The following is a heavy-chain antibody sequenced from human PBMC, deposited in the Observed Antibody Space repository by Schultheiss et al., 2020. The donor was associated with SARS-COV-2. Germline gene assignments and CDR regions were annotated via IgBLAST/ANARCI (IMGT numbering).Heavy chain of an antibody. V-gene: IGHV3-7*03. CDR3: TGDPDP. Sequence: GGSLRLSCAASGFTFISHAMHWVRQAPGKGLEWVANIKNAGSEKYYLDSVRGRLTISRDSARKSPLLQMNTLKAADSVVFYCTGDPDPWGQGTLVTVSS. J-gene: IGHJ5*02. CDR1: GFTFISHA. CDR2: IKNAGSEK.